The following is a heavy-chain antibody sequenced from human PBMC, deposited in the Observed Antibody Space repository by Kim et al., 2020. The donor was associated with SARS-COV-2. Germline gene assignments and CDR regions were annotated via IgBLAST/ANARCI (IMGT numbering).Heavy chain of an antibody. CDR1: GGSISSYY. D-gene: IGHD5-18*01. CDR2: IYTSGST. Sequence: SETLSLTCTVPGGSISSYYWSWIRQPAGKGLEWIGRIYTSGSTNYNPSLKSRVTMSVDTSKNQFSLKLSSVTAADTAVYYCARHVDTAMAYYYYGMDVWGQGTTVTVSS. J-gene: IGHJ6*02. V-gene: IGHV4-4*07. CDR3: ARHVDTAMAYYYYGMDV.